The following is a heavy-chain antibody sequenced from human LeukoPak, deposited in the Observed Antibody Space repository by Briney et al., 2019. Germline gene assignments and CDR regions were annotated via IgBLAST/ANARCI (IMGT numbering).Heavy chain of an antibody. J-gene: IGHJ5*02. CDR2: IIPILNIT. CDR1: GGTFSSYS. V-gene: IGHV1-69*02. Sequence: GASVKVSCKASGGTFSSYSISWVRQAPGQGLEWMGRIIPILNITNSEQKYQGRVAITADRSTNIVYMELSSLRSEDTAVYYCARGGLYSSAWFDPWGQGTLVTVSS. CDR3: ARGGLYSSAWFDP. D-gene: IGHD6-19*01.